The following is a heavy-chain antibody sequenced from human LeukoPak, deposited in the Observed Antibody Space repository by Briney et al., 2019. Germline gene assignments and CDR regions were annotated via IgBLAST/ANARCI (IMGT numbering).Heavy chain of an antibody. D-gene: IGHD2-15*01. V-gene: IGHV4-38-2*02. Sequence: SETLSLTCTVSGYSISSGYYWGWIRQPPGKGLEWIGEINHSGSTNYNPSLKSRVTISVDTSKNQFSLKLSSVTAADTAVYYCARGGPRRVVAATGYMDVWGKGTTVTVSS. CDR1: GYSISSGYY. J-gene: IGHJ6*03. CDR3: ARGGPRRVVAATGYMDV. CDR2: INHSGST.